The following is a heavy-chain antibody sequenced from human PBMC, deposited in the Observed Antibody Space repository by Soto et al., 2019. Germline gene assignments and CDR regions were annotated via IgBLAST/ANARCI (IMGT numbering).Heavy chain of an antibody. CDR1: GFTFSSYA. CDR2: ISGSGGST. Sequence: EVQLLESGGGLVQPGGSLRLSCAASGFTFSSYAMSWVRQAPGKGLEWVSAISGSGGSTYYADSVKGRFTISRDNSKNTRYLQMNSLRAEDTAVYYCAKDSVSSGWHVLYWYFELWGRGTLVTVSS. J-gene: IGHJ2*01. D-gene: IGHD6-19*01. V-gene: IGHV3-23*01. CDR3: AKDSVSSGWHVLYWYFEL.